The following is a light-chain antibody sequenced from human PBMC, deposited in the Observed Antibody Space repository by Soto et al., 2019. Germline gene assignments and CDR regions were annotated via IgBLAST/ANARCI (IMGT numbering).Light chain of an antibody. J-gene: IGLJ2*01. CDR3: SSYPTIKTVV. CDR1: SSNIGAGYD. Sequence: QSVLTQPPSVSGAPGQRVTISCTGSSSNIGAGYDVHWYQQLPGTAPKLLIYVNSNRPSGVPDRFSGSKSGTSASLAITGVQPEDEADYHCSSYPTIKTVVFGGGTKLTVL. V-gene: IGLV1-40*01. CDR2: VNS.